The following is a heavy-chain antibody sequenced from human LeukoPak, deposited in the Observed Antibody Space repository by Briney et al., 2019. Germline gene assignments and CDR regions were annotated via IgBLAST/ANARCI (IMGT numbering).Heavy chain of an antibody. CDR3: ARTNSLPGIAPGTGQNDF. CDR2: INPNSGGT. CDR1: GYTFTGYY. V-gene: IGHV1-2*02. J-gene: IGHJ4*02. Sequence: ASVKVSCKASGYTFTGYYMHWFRQAPGQRLEWMGWINPNSGGTNYAQEFQGRVTMTRDTSISTAYMELTRLRSDDTAVYYCARTNSLPGIAPGTGQNDFWGQGTLVTVSS. D-gene: IGHD6-13*01.